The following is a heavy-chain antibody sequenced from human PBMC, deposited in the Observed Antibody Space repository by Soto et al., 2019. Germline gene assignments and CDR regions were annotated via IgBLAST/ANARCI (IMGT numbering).Heavy chain of an antibody. CDR3: AKNAFDYYDSSGYYPLPAFDI. D-gene: IGHD3-22*01. V-gene: IGHV3-23*04. Sequence: EVQLVESGGGLVQPGGSLRLSCAASGFTFSSYAMSWVRQAPGKGLEWVSAISGSGGSTYYADSVKGRFTISRDNSKNTLYLQMNSLRAEDTAVYYCAKNAFDYYDSSGYYPLPAFDIWGQGTMVTVSS. CDR1: GFTFSSYA. CDR2: ISGSGGST. J-gene: IGHJ3*02.